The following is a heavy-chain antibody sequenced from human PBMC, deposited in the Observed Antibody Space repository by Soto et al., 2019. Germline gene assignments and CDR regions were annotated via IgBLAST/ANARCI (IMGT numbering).Heavy chain of an antibody. J-gene: IGHJ6*02. CDR1: GDSVTSGSYY. CDR2: ISYTGST. V-gene: IGHV4-61*03. Sequence: PSETLSLTCIVSGDSVTSGSYYWTWLRQPPGKGLEWIGYISYTGSTKYNPSLQSRVTISVDTSKNDFSLNLSSVTAADTAVYFCARAWGPLPYYVMNVWGHGTAVTVSS. CDR3: ARAWGPLPYYVMNV. D-gene: IGHD7-27*01.